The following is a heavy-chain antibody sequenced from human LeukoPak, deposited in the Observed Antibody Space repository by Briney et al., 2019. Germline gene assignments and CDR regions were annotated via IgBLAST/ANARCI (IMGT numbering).Heavy chain of an antibody. D-gene: IGHD3-22*01. Sequence: ASVKVSCKASGYTFTSYGISWVRQAPGQGLEWMGWISAYNGNTNYAQKLQGRVTMTTDTSTSTAYMELRSLRSDDTAVYYCARWDYYVSSGYLFGYWGQGTLVTVSS. J-gene: IGHJ4*02. CDR3: ARWDYYVSSGYLFGY. CDR2: ISAYNGNT. CDR1: GYTFTSYG. V-gene: IGHV1-18*01.